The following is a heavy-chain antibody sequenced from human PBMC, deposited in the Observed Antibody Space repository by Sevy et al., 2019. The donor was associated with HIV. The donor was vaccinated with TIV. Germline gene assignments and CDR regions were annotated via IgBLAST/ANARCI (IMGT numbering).Heavy chain of an antibody. CDR3: VKAAGAYYFDN. CDR2: ISRSGIDT. CDR1: GFTFSNYA. Sequence: GGSLRLSCAASGFTFSNYAMSWVRQAPGKGLEWVSGISRSGIDTYNADSVKGRFTISRHNFKNTLYLQMNSLSAEDTAVYYCVKAAGAYYFDNWGQGTLVTVSS. D-gene: IGHD1-26*01. J-gene: IGHJ4*02. V-gene: IGHV3-23*01.